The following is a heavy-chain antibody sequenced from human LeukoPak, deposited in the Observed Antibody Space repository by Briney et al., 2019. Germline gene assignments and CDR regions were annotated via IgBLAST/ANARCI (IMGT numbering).Heavy chain of an antibody. CDR3: AKDDGFGELGGYYFDY. Sequence: GGSLRLSCAASGFTFSSYGMHWVRQAPGKGLEWVAVISYDGSNKYYADSVKGRFTISRDNSKNTLYLQMNSLRAEDTAVYYCAKDDGFGELGGYYFDYWGQGTLVTVSS. J-gene: IGHJ4*02. V-gene: IGHV3-30*18. CDR1: GFTFSSYG. D-gene: IGHD3-10*01. CDR2: ISYDGSNK.